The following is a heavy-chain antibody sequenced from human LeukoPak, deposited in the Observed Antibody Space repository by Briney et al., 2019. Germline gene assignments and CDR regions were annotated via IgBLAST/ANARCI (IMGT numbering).Heavy chain of an antibody. CDR2: IYTSGTT. V-gene: IGHV4-4*07. J-gene: IGHJ5*02. CDR3: VRDPKSAVAADWFDP. D-gene: IGHD6-19*01. CDR1: NDSISSYY. Sequence: PSETLSLTCTVSNDSISSYYWTWIRQPAGKGLEWIGRIYTSGTTNYNPSLKSRVTISVDKSKNQFSLKLSSVTAADTAVYYCVRDPKSAVAADWFDPWGQGTLVTVSS.